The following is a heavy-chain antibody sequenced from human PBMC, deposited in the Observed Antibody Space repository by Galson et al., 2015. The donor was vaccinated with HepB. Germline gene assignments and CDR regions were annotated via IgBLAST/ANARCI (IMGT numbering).Heavy chain of an antibody. CDR1: GGSISSYY. J-gene: IGHJ4*02. CDR3: ARLVTVGTEWLVPDYFDY. D-gene: IGHD6-19*01. V-gene: IGHV4-59*08. CDR2: IYYSGST. Sequence: SETLSLTCTVSGGSISSYYWSWIRQPPGKGLEWIGYIYYSGSTNYNPSLKSRVTISVDTSKNQFSLKLSSVTAADTAVYYCARLVTVGTEWLVPDYFDYWGQGTLVTVSS.